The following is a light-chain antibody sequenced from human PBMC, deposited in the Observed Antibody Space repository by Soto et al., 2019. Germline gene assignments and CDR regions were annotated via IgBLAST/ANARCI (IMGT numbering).Light chain of an antibody. J-gene: IGKJ4*01. CDR2: GAS. Sequence: EIVLTQSPGTLSLSPGERATLSCRASQSVRSNYLAWYQQKPGQAPRLLIYGASRRATGIQDRFSGSGYGTDFTLTISRLEPEDFAVYYCQQYGSSPPVTFGGGTRVEIK. CDR3: QQYGSSPPVT. V-gene: IGKV3-20*01. CDR1: QSVRSNY.